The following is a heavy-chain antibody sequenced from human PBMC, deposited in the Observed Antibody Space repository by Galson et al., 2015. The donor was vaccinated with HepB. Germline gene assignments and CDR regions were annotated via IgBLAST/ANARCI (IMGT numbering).Heavy chain of an antibody. CDR2: IHYSGTT. V-gene: IGHV4-31*03. Sequence: TLSLTCTVSGGSINSGGYYWSWIRQHPGKGLEWIGYIHYSGTTYYNPSLKSRVTISVDTSKNQFSLKLNSVTAADTAVYYCATIGQGATPILYHMDVWGEGTTVTVSS. D-gene: IGHD3/OR15-3a*01. CDR1: GGSINSGGYY. CDR3: ATIGQGATPILYHMDV. J-gene: IGHJ6*03.